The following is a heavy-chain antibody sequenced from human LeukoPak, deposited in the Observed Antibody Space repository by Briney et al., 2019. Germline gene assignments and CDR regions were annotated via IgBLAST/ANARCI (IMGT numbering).Heavy chain of an antibody. CDR2: IKQDGSER. V-gene: IGHV3-7*01. D-gene: IGHD6-19*01. Sequence: GGSLRLSCVTSGFTFSLYRMSWVRQAPGKGLEWLTNIKQDGSEREYVDSVKGRFTVSRDNAKNSLYLEVNNLRAEDTAVYYCARILMRGSGWYIDSWGQGALVTVSS. CDR3: ARILMRGSGWYIDS. J-gene: IGHJ4*02. CDR1: GFTFSLYR.